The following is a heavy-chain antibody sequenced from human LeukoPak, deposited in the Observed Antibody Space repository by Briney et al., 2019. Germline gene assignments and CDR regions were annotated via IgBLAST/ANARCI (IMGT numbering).Heavy chain of an antibody. V-gene: IGHV4-34*01. CDR2: INHSGST. CDR1: GGSFSGYY. CDR3: ARVFYDSSGYYYRAVDY. J-gene: IGHJ4*02. Sequence: PSETLSLTCAVYGGSFSGYYWSWIRQPPGKGLEWIGEINHSGSTNYNPSLKSRVTISVDTSKNQFSLKLSSVTAADTAVYYCARVFYDSSGYYYRAVDYWGQGTLVTVSS. D-gene: IGHD3-22*01.